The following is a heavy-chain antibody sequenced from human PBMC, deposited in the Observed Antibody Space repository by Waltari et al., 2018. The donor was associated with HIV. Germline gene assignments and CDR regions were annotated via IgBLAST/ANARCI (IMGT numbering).Heavy chain of an antibody. D-gene: IGHD2-21*02. V-gene: IGHV4-39*01. CDR2: ISYSGST. Sequence: QLQLQESCPGLVKPSETLSLTCTFSGDSISSSSYYWGWLRQPPGKGLEWIGSISYSGSTYYNPSLKSRVTISVDTSKNQFSLKLSSVTAADTAVYYCARRAVVVTAKGPFDPWGQGTLVTVSS. CDR1: GDSISSSSYY. J-gene: IGHJ5*02. CDR3: ARRAVVVTAKGPFDP.